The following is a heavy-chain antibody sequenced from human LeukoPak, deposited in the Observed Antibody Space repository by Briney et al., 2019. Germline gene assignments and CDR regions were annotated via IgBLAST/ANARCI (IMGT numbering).Heavy chain of an antibody. V-gene: IGHV4-39*01. D-gene: IGHD3-3*01. J-gene: IGHJ6*02. CDR2: IYYSGST. Sequence: SETLSLTCTVSGGSISSSSYYCGWIRQPPGKGLEWIGCIYYSGSTYYNPSLMSRVTISVDTSKNQFSLKLSSVTAADTAVYYCASPHYGFWSAPRGYYYYGMDVWGQGTTVTVSS. CDR3: ASPHYGFWSAPRGYYYYGMDV. CDR1: GGSISSSSYY.